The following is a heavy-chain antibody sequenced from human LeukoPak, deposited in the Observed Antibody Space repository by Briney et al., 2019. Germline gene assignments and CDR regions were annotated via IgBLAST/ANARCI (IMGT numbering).Heavy chain of an antibody. D-gene: IGHD3-3*02. CDR2: IWYDGSNK. CDR1: GFTFSSYG. CDR3: ARRLALGSHFDY. V-gene: IGHV3-33*01. Sequence: GRSLRLSCAASGFTFSSYGMHWVRQAPGKGLERVAVIWYDGSNKYYADSVKGRFTISRDNSKNTLYLQMNSLRAEDTAVYYCARRLALGSHFDYWGQGTLVTVSS. J-gene: IGHJ4*02.